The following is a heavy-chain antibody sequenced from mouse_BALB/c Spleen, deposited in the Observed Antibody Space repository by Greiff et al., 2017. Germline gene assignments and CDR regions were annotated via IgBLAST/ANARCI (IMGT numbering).Heavy chain of an antibody. J-gene: IGHJ1*01. CDR2: INPSNGRT. CDR1: GYTFTSYW. Sequence: VKLQQPGAELVKPGASVKLSCKASGYTFTSYWMHWVKQRPGQGLEWIGEINPSNGRTNYNEKFKSKATLTVDKSSSTAYMQLSSLTSEDSAVYYCARRYGYDWYFDVWGAGTTVTVSS. D-gene: IGHD2-2*01. CDR3: ARRYGYDWYFDV. V-gene: IGHV1S81*02.